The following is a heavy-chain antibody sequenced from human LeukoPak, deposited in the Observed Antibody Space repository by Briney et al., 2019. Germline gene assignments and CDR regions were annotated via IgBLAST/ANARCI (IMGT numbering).Heavy chain of an antibody. CDR2: YYTTGST. D-gene: IGHD4-17*01. CDR1: GRSSSRYY. Sequence: TETLSLTCTVSGRSSSRYYWSWIRQPAGQGLEWIGRYYTTGSTNYTPSFKSRVTMSVDESKSQFSLKLTSVTAADTAVYYCATSPGDFYGDRAFDSWGPGTLDTLPS. J-gene: IGHJ4*02. V-gene: IGHV4-4*07. CDR3: ATSPGDFYGDRAFDS.